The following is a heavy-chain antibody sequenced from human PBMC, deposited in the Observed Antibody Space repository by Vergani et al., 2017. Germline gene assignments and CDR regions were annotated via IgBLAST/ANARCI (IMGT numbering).Heavy chain of an antibody. J-gene: IGHJ6*02. D-gene: IGHD3-10*01. CDR3: AGRFGEIEGMDV. V-gene: IGHV4-61*02. CDR1: GGSISSGSYY. CDR2: IYTSGST. Sequence: QVQLQESGPGLVKPSQTLSLICTVSGGSISSGSYYWSWIRQPAGKGLEWIGRIYTSGSTNYNPSLKSRVTISVDTSKNQFSLKLSSVTAADTAVYYCAGRFGEIEGMDVWGQGTTVTVSS.